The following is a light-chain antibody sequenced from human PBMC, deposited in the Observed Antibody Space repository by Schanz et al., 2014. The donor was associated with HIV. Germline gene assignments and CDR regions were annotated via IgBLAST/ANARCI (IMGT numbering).Light chain of an antibody. J-gene: IGKJ1*01. V-gene: IGKV3-20*01. CDR3: QHYGGSPPWT. CDR2: ATS. Sequence: EIVLTQSPGSLSLSPGGRATLSCGASQRLSSSYLAWYQQKRDQPPRLVIYATSTRAAGIPDRFSGTGSGTDFTLTISSLEPEDFAVYYCQHYGGSPPWTFGQGTRVEIK. CDR1: QRLSSSY.